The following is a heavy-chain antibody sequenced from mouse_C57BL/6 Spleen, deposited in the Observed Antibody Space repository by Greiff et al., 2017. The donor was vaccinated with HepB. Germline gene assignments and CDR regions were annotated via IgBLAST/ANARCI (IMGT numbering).Heavy chain of an antibody. CDR3: TPYSNYVFDY. V-gene: IGHV6-6*01. Sequence: EVKVVESGGGLVQPGGSMKLSCAASGFTFSDAWMDWVRQSPEKGLEWVAEIRNKANNHATYYAESVKGRFTISRDDSKSSVYLQMNSLRAEDTGIYCCTPYSNYVFDYWGQGTTLTVSS. J-gene: IGHJ2*01. CDR2: IRNKANNHAT. CDR1: GFTFSDAW. D-gene: IGHD2-5*01.